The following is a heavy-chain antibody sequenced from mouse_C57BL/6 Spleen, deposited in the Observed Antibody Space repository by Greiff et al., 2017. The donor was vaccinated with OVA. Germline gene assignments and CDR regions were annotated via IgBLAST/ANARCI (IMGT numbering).Heavy chain of an antibody. CDR2: IYSSDSET. CDR1: GYTFTSYW. J-gene: IGHJ3*01. Sequence: QVQLQQPGAELVRPGSSVKLSCKASGYTFTSYWLDWVKQRPGQGLEWIGNIYSSDSETHYNQKFKDKATLTVDNSSSTAYMQLISLTAEDSAVYFWARERDYDVWFAYWGQGTRVTVSA. D-gene: IGHD2-4*01. V-gene: IGHV1-61*01. CDR3: ARERDYDVWFAY.